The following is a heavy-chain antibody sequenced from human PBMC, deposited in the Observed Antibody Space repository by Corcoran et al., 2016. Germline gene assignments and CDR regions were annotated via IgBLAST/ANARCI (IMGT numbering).Heavy chain of an antibody. CDR1: GCIVSSHY. V-gene: IGHV3-53*01. Sequence: EVQLVESGGGLIQPGGSLRLSCAASGCIVSSHYMSGVRQAPGKALEWVSVIYSGGSTYYADSVKGRFTISRDNSKNTLYLQMNSLRAEDTAVYYCARCSPAYYGSGSYAFDIWGQGTMVTVSS. D-gene: IGHD3-10*01. J-gene: IGHJ3*02. CDR2: IYSGGST. CDR3: ARCSPAYYGSGSYAFDI.